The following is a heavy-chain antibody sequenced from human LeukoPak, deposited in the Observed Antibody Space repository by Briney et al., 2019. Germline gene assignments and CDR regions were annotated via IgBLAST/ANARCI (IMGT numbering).Heavy chain of an antibody. J-gene: IGHJ5*02. V-gene: IGHV5-51*01. Sequence: GESLKISCKGSGYSFTSFWIGWVRQMPGKGLEWMGIIYPGDSDTRYSPSFQGQVTISADKSISTAYLQWSSLKASDTAMYYCAGSITIFGVVTQFDPWGQGTLVTVSS. CDR3: AGSITIFGVVTQFDP. D-gene: IGHD3-3*01. CDR1: GYSFTSFW. CDR2: IYPGDSDT.